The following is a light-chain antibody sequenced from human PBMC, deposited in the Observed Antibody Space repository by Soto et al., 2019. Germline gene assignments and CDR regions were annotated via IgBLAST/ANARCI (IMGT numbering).Light chain of an antibody. CDR3: QQSYSTPWT. J-gene: IGKJ1*01. V-gene: IGKV1-39*01. Sequence: DIQMTQSPSSLSASVGDRVTITCRASQSISSYLNWYQQKPGKAPKLLIYAASSLQSGVPSRFSGSGSGTDFTLTISSLQPEDFETYYYQQSYSTPWTFGQGTKVEIK. CDR1: QSISSY. CDR2: AAS.